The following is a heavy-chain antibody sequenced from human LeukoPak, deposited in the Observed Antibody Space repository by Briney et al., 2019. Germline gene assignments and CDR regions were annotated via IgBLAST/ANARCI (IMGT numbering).Heavy chain of an antibody. CDR2: IRYDGSNK. CDR1: GFTFSSYE. CDR3: ARDPYYYYYMDV. V-gene: IGHV3-30*02. Sequence: GGSLRLSCAASGFTFSSYEMNWVRQAPGKGLEWVAFIRYDGSNKYYADSVKGRFTISRDNSKNTLYLQMNSLRAEDTAVYYCARDPYYYYYMDVWGKGTTVTVSS. J-gene: IGHJ6*03.